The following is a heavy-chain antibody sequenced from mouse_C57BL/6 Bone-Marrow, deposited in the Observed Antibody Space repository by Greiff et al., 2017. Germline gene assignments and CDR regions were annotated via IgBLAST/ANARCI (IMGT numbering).Heavy chain of an antibody. Sequence: VQLQQPGAELVMPGASVKLSCKASGYTFTSYWMHWVKQRPGQGLEWIGEIDPSDSYTNYNPKFKGKSTFTVDKSSSTAYMQLSSLTSEDSAVYYCATTGRFAYWGQGTLVTVSA. J-gene: IGHJ3*01. V-gene: IGHV1-69*01. CDR1: GYTFTSYW. CDR2: IDPSDSYT. CDR3: ATTGRFAY.